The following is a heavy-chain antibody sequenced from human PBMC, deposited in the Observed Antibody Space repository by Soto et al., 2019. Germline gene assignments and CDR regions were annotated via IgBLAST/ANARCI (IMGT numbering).Heavy chain of an antibody. CDR3: TAPTVVTPFDY. CDR1: GFTFSNAW. J-gene: IGHJ4*02. V-gene: IGHV3-15*01. Sequence: PGGSLRLSCAASGFTFSNAWMSWVRQAPGKGLEWVGRIKSKTDGGTTDYAAPVKGRFTISRDDSKNTLYLQMNSLKTEDTAVYYCTAPTVVTPFDYWGQGTLVTVSS. D-gene: IGHD4-17*01. CDR2: IKSKTDGGTT.